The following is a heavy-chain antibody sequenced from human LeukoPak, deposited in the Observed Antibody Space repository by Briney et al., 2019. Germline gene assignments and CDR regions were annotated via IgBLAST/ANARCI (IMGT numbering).Heavy chain of an antibody. D-gene: IGHD1-26*01. CDR1: GLTVSSNY. CDR3: ARSSGSYFWSGMDI. Sequence: GGSLRLSCVVSGLTVSSNYVSWVRQAPGKGLDWVSVIYSGGSTYYADSVKGRFTISRDNSKNTLYLQMNSLRAEDTAVYYCARSSGSYFWSGMDIWGQGTTVTVSS. V-gene: IGHV3-53*01. CDR2: IYSGGST. J-gene: IGHJ6*02.